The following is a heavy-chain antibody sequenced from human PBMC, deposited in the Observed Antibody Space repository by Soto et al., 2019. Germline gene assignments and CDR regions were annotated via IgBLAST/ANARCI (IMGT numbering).Heavy chain of an antibody. V-gene: IGHV3-9*01. CDR2: ISWNSGSI. CDR1: GFTFDDYA. J-gene: IGHJ3*02. D-gene: IGHD6-13*01. Sequence: GGSLRLSCAASGFTFDDYAMHWVRQAPGKGLEWVSGISWNSGSIGYADSVKGRFTISRDNAKNSLYLQMNSLRAEDTALYYCAKDMWQQLVLDAFDIWGQGTMVTV. CDR3: AKDMWQQLVLDAFDI.